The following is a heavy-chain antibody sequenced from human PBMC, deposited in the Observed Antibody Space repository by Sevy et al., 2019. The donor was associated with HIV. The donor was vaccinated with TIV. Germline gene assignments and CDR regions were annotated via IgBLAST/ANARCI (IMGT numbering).Heavy chain of an antibody. J-gene: IGHJ6*02. CDR1: GDSISSHY. CDR2: MYISGNT. CDR3: AREIGYDVSKRNFYSAMDV. Sequence: SETLSLTCTVSGDSISSHYWSWIRQPAGKRLEWIGNMYISGNTNYNPSLKSRVTMSLDTPKNQFSLSLTSATAADTAVYYCAREIGYDVSKRNFYSAMDVWGQGTTVTVSS. V-gene: IGHV4-4*07. D-gene: IGHD3-3*01.